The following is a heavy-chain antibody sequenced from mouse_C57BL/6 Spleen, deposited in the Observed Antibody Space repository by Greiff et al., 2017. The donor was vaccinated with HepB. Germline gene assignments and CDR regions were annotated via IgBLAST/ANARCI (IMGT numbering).Heavy chain of an antibody. CDR1: GYTFTSYW. Sequence: QVQLQQPGAELVKPGASVKMSCKASGYTFTSYWITWVKQRPGQGLEWIGDIYPGSGSTNYNEKFKSKATLTVDTSSSTAYMQLSSLTSEDSAVYYCARELYSNFFFAYWGQGTLVTVSA. J-gene: IGHJ3*01. V-gene: IGHV1-55*01. CDR3: ARELYSNFFFAY. D-gene: IGHD2-5*01. CDR2: IYPGSGST.